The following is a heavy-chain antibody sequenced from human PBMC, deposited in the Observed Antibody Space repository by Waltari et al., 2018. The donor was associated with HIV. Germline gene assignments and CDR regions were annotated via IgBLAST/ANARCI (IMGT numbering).Heavy chain of an antibody. V-gene: IGHV3-30*01. D-gene: IGHD5-12*01. Sequence: QVQLVESGGGVVQPGKSLKLSCAASAFVFSNYAMHWVRQAPGKGLEWVGRLSYDGTDEYYADSVKGRFHMSRDNSKNTFSLQMNSLRADDTAVYYCAREDAYTGYDLRPSFDNWGQGTLVTVSS. J-gene: IGHJ4*02. CDR3: AREDAYTGYDLRPSFDN. CDR2: LSYDGTDE. CDR1: AFVFSNYA.